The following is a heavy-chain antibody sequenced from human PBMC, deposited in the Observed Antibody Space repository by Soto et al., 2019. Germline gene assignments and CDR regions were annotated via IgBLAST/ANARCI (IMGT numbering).Heavy chain of an antibody. CDR3: ARGREKVSVPATNYYFDY. CDR2: INHSGST. CDR1: GGSFSGYY. Sequence: SETLSLTCAVYGGSFSGYYWSWIRQPPGKGLEWIGEINHSGSTNYNPSLKSRVTISVDTSKNQFSLKLSSVTAADTAVYYCARGREKVSVPATNYYFDYWGQGTLVTVSS. J-gene: IGHJ4*02. D-gene: IGHD2-2*01. V-gene: IGHV4-34*01.